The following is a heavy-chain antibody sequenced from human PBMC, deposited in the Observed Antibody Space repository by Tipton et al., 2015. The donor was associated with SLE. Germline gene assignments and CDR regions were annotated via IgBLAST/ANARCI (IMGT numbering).Heavy chain of an antibody. D-gene: IGHD2-2*01. CDR3: ARDVAPAAVPLFEY. J-gene: IGHJ4*02. CDR2: IYYSGST. Sequence: TLSLTCTVSGGSISSYYWSWIRQPPGKGLEWIGYIYYSGSTNYNPSLKSRVTMSVDTSKNPISLKVSSVTAADTAVYYCARDVAPAAVPLFEYWGQGTLVTVSS. CDR1: GGSISSYY. V-gene: IGHV4-59*01.